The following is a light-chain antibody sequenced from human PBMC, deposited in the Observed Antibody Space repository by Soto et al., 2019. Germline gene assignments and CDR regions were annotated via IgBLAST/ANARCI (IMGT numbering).Light chain of an antibody. J-gene: IGKJ2*01. CDR3: QQRSNWPPYT. CDR2: DAS. CDR1: QSVSSY. Sequence: DIVLTQSPATLSLSPGERATLSCRASQSVSSYLAWYQQNPGQAPRLLIYDASNRATGIPARFSGSGSGTEFTLTIGGLEPDDFAVYYCQQRSNWPPYTVGQGTKLAIK. V-gene: IGKV3-11*01.